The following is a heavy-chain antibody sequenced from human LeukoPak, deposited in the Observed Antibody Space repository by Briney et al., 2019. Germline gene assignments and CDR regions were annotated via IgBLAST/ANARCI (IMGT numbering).Heavy chain of an antibody. CDR3: ARTNYDFWSGYSYFDY. V-gene: IGHV3-48*04. J-gene: IGHJ4*02. CDR1: GFTFSSYS. D-gene: IGHD3-3*01. CDR2: ISSSGSTI. Sequence: GGSLRLSCAASGFTFSSYSMNWVRQAPGKGLEWVSYISSSGSTIYYADSVKGRFTISRDNAKNSLYLQMNSLRAEDTAVYYCARTNYDFWSGYSYFDYWGQGTLVTVSS.